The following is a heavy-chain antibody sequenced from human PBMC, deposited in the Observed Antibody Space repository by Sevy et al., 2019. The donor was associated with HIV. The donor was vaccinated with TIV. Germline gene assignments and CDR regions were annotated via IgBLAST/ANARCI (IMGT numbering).Heavy chain of an antibody. J-gene: IGHJ6*02. Sequence: ASVKVSCKASGYTFTSYAMHWVRQAPGQRLEWMGWINAGIGNTKYSQKFQGRVTITRDTSASTAYMELSSLRSEDTAVYYCAREGSGYDRDYYYYGMDVWGQGTTVTVSS. CDR3: AREGSGYDRDYYYYGMDV. D-gene: IGHD5-12*01. CDR1: GYTFTSYA. V-gene: IGHV1-3*01. CDR2: INAGIGNT.